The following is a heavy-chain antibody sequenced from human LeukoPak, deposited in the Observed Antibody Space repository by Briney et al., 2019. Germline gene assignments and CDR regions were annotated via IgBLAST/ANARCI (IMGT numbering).Heavy chain of an antibody. V-gene: IGHV1-46*01. CDR1: GFTFIDYY. CDR3: ARDLDYGEKSEDY. J-gene: IGHJ4*02. D-gene: IGHD4/OR15-4a*01. CDR2: INLSGGST. Sequence: ASVKVSCKASGFTFIDYYMHWVRQAPGQGLEWLGIINLSGGSTHYPQKFQDRVTMTRDTSTSTVYMELSSLRSEDTAVYYCARDLDYGEKSEDYWGQGTLVTVSS.